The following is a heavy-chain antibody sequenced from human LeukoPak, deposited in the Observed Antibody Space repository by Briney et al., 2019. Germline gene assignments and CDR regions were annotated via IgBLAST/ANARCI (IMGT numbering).Heavy chain of an antibody. D-gene: IGHD5-24*01. CDR3: ARGLEMATILAGNFDY. CDR1: GYTSTSYD. Sequence: ASVKVSCKASGYTSTSYDINWVRQATGQGLEWMGWMNPNSGNTGYAQKFQVRVTMTRNTSISTAYMELSSLRSEDTAVYYCARGLEMATILAGNFDYWGQGTLVTVSS. CDR2: MNPNSGNT. V-gene: IGHV1-8*01. J-gene: IGHJ4*02.